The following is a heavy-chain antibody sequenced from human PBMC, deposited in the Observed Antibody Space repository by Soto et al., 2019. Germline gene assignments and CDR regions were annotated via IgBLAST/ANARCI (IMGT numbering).Heavy chain of an antibody. Sequence: PSETLSLTCTVSGGSFTNYYWSWIRQPPGRGLEWIGYIYNTGGTNYNPSLKSRVTISVDTSKNQFSLKLSSVTAADTAVYYCASRNYYGSGSYHYYFDYWGQGTLVTVSS. V-gene: IGHV4-59*08. CDR2: IYNTGGT. CDR1: GGSFTNYY. J-gene: IGHJ4*02. D-gene: IGHD3-10*01. CDR3: ASRNYYGSGSYHYYFDY.